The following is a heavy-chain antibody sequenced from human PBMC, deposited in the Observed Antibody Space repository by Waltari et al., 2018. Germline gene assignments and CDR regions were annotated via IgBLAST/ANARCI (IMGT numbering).Heavy chain of an antibody. Sequence: QLQLQESGPGLVKPSGTLSLRCTVPGDSMSSTDWWSWVRQSPQKGLEWIGQVQYSGRSNYNPSFASRVTVSIDTSNNQFSLKLTSATAADTAMYYCARDRGRGIYLDTWGPGMQVTVSP. V-gene: IGHV4-4*02. CDR3: ARDRGRGIYLDT. D-gene: IGHD2-15*01. CDR1: GDSMSSTDW. CDR2: VQYSGRS. J-gene: IGHJ5*02.